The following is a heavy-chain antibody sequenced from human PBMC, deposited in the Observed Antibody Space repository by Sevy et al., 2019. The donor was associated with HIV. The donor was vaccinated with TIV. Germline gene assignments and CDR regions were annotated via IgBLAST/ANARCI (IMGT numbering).Heavy chain of an antibody. V-gene: IGHV3-23*01. CDR2: ISGSGGST. J-gene: IGHJ6*02. CDR1: GFTFSTYA. CDR3: AKGDTNYYGMDV. Sequence: GGSLRLSCAASGFTFSTYAMSWVRQAPGKGLEWVSAISGSGGSTYYADSVKGRFTISGDNSKKTLYLQMNSLRAEDTAVYYCAKGDTNYYGMDVWGQGTTVTVSS.